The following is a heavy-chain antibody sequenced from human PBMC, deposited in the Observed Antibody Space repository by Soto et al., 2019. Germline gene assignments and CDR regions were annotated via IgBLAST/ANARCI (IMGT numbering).Heavy chain of an antibody. D-gene: IGHD2-21*01. CDR3: ARIRPRWHNYYGMDV. CDR1: GFSLSNARMG. CDR2: IFSNDEK. J-gene: IGHJ6*02. V-gene: IGHV2-26*01. Sequence: QVTLKESGPVLVKPTETLTLTCTVSGFSLSNARMGVSWIRQPPGKALEWLAHIFSNDEKAYSTSLKSRLTISKDTSNSQVVLTMTNLDPVETATYYCARIRPRWHNYYGMDVLGQGNPGTVSS.